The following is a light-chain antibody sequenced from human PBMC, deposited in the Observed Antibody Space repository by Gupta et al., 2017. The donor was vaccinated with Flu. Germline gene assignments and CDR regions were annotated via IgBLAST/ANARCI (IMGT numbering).Light chain of an antibody. CDR2: WAS. CDR1: QSALYSSNNRNY. Sequence: ILVIHSLDSLVFSLGERATINCKSSQSALYSSNNRNYLTWYQQKPGQPPKLLIYWASTRESGVPDRFSGSGSGTDFTLTISSLQAEDVAVYYCQQCSTTPPTFGQGTKVEIK. J-gene: IGKJ1*01. V-gene: IGKV4-1*01. CDR3: QQCSTTPPT.